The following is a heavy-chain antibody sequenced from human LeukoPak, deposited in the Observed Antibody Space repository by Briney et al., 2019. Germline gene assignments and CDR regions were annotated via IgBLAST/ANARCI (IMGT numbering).Heavy chain of an antibody. CDR2: IYPGDSDT. D-gene: IGHD5-12*01. J-gene: IGHJ6*03. CDR3: ARHIVATMALGRYYYYYYMDV. V-gene: IGHV5-51*01. CDR1: GCSFTSYW. Sequence: GESLKISCKGSGCSFTSYWIGWVRQMPGKGLEWMGIIYPGDSDTRYSPSFQGQVTISADKSISTAYLQWSSLKASDTAMYYCARHIVATMALGRYYYYYYMDVWGKGTTVTVSS.